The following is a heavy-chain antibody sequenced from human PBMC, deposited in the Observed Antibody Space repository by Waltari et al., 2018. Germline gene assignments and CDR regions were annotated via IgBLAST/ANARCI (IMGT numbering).Heavy chain of an antibody. CDR2: ISSSSSYR. V-gene: IGHV3-21*01. CDR3: ARDRWDTIFGVVIGNYYYGMDV. J-gene: IGHJ6*02. Sequence: EVQLVASGGGLVKPGGSLRLSCAASGFTFSSYSMNWVRQAPGKGLEWVSSISSSSSYRYYAGSVKGRFTISRDNAKNSLYLQMNSLRAEDTAVYYCARDRWDTIFGVVIGNYYYGMDVWGQGTTVTVSS. D-gene: IGHD3-3*01. CDR1: GFTFSSYS.